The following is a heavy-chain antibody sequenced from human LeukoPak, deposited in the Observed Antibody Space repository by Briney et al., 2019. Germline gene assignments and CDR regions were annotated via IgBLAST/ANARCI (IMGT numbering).Heavy chain of an antibody. Sequence: GGSLRLSCAASGFTFSSYGMHWVRQAPGKGLEWVAVIWYDGSNKYYADSVKGRFTISRDNSKNTLYLQMNSLRAEDTAVYYCAKDRHADGPFDYWGQGTLVTVSS. CDR1: GFTFSSYG. V-gene: IGHV3-33*06. CDR2: IWYDGSNK. CDR3: AKDRHADGPFDY. J-gene: IGHJ4*02.